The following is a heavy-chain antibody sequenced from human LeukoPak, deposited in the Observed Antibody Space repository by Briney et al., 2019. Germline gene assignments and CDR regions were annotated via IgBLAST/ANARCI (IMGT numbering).Heavy chain of an antibody. CDR3: ARPSRWLQLRGYFDY. D-gene: IGHD5-24*01. J-gene: IGHJ4*02. Sequence: SETLSFTCAVYGGSFSGYCWSWSRQPPGKGLEWIGEINHSGSTNYNPSLKSRVTISVDTSKNQFSLKLSSVTAADTAVYYCARPSRWLQLRGYFDYWGQGTLVTVSS. V-gene: IGHV4-34*01. CDR1: GGSFSGYC. CDR2: INHSGST.